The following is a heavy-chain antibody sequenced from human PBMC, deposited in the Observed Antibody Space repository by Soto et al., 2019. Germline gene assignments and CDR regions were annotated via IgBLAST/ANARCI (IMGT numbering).Heavy chain of an antibody. Sequence: EVQLLESGGGLVQPGESLRLSCAASGFTFSSYAMIWVRQAPGKGLEWVSVVSGSGGSTYYVDSVKGRFTISRDNSKNPLNLQMNSLRAEDTAVYYCAKSVNRHYYYTMDVWGQGTTVTVSS. J-gene: IGHJ6*02. CDR2: VSGSGGST. V-gene: IGHV3-23*01. CDR1: GFTFSSYA. CDR3: AKSVNRHYYYTMDV. D-gene: IGHD4-17*01.